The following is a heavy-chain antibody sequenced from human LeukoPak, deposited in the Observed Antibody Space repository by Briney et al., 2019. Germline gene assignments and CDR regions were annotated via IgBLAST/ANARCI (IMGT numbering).Heavy chain of an antibody. CDR3: ASIGYCSSTSCSKEGY. Sequence: GSLRLSCASSWFTFRWYCIKRCRPAPGKGLEWVLSISSSSSYIYYADSVKGRFTISRDNAKNSLYLQMNSLRAEDTAVYYCASIGYCSSTSCSKEGYWGQGTLVTVSS. CDR1: WFTFRWYC. CDR2: ISSSSSYI. J-gene: IGHJ4*02. V-gene: IGHV3-21*01. D-gene: IGHD2-2*01.